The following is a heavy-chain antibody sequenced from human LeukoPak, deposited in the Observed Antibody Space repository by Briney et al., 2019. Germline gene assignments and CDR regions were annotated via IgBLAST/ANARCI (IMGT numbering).Heavy chain of an antibody. CDR2: ISSSGYTI. CDR1: GFTFSDYY. D-gene: IGHD6-6*01. CDR3: AKVRTSSYMFDL. J-gene: IGHJ5*02. V-gene: IGHV3-11*01. Sequence: PGGSLRLSCAASGFTFSDYYMSWIRQAPGKGLEWVSYISSSGYTIYYADSVKGRFTISRDNAKNSLYLQMNSLRAEDTAVYYSAKVRTSSYMFDLWGQETRVSVSS.